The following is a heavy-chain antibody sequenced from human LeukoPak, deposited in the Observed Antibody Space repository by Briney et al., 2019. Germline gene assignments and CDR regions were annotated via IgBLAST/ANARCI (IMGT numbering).Heavy chain of an antibody. Sequence: SETLSFTCTVSGGSISFYYWSWIRQPPGKGLEWIGYIYGSGTTNYNPSVKSRVTISVDTSKTQFSLKLSSVTTADTAVYYCATWVTSGYYALDVWGQGTTVIVSS. CDR2: IYGSGTT. CDR1: GGSISFYY. CDR3: ATWVTSGYYALDV. V-gene: IGHV4-59*01. J-gene: IGHJ6*02. D-gene: IGHD2-21*02.